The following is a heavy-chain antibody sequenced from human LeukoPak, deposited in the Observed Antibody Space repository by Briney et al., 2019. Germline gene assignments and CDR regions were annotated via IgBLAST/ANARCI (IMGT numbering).Heavy chain of an antibody. D-gene: IGHD2-2*02. Sequence: PSETLSLTCAVYGGSFSGYYWSWIRQPPGKGLEWIGEINHSGSTNYNPSLKSRVTISVDTSKNQFSLKLSSVTAADTAVYYCARRRYCSSTSCXTXPSXFYYYYYMDVWGKGTTVTVSS. V-gene: IGHV4-34*01. J-gene: IGHJ6*03. CDR2: INHSGST. CDR3: ARRRYCSSTSCXTXPSXFYYYYYMDV. CDR1: GGSFSGYY.